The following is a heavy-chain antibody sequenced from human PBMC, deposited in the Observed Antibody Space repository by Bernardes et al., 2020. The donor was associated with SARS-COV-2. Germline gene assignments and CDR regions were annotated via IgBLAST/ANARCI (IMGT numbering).Heavy chain of an antibody. CDR1: GASVSSFAYF. D-gene: IGHD6-6*01. CDR2: IYYSGVT. CDR3: ALGGPTSMSARTLDQ. V-gene: IGHV4-31*03. J-gene: IGHJ5*02. Sequence: SETLYLTCTVSGASVSSFAYFWTWLHQHPGKGLEWIGYIYYSGVTYYNPSLKSRITISLDTSKNQFSLKLNSLTAADTAIYYCALGGPTSMSARTLDQWGQGTLVTVSS.